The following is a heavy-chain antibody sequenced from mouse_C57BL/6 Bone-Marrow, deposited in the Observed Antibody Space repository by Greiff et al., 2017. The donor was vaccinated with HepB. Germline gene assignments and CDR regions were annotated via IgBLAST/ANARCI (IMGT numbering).Heavy chain of an antibody. D-gene: IGHD2-2*01. J-gene: IGHJ3*01. CDR3: AGGGYPFAY. Sequence: QVQLKESGAELVRPGASVKLSCKASGYTFTDYYINWVKQRPGQGLEWIARIYPGSGNTYYNEKFKGKATLTAEKSSSTAYMQLSSLTSEDSAVYFCAGGGYPFAYWGQGTLVTVSA. CDR2: IYPGSGNT. V-gene: IGHV1-76*01. CDR1: GYTFTDYY.